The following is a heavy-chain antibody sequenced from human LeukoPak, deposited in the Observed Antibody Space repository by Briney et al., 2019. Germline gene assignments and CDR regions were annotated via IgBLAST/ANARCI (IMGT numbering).Heavy chain of an antibody. CDR3: AKTVVGWFDP. CDR2: ISGSGGST. CDR1: GFTFSSYS. V-gene: IGHV3-23*01. Sequence: GGSLRLSCAASGFTFSSYSMNWVRQAPGKGLEWVSAISGSGGSTYYADSVKGRFTISRDNSKNTLYLQMNSLRGEDTAVYYCAKTVVGWFDPWGQGTLVTVSS. J-gene: IGHJ5*02. D-gene: IGHD1-26*01.